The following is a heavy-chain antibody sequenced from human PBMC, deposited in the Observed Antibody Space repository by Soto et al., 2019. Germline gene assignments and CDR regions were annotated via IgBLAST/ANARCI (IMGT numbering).Heavy chain of an antibody. CDR2: FDPEDGER. V-gene: IGHV1-24*01. D-gene: IGHD6-13*01. CDR1: GYTLTELS. CDR3: DTEGRGSSLGGSYHFYYGTDV. Sequence: ASVKVSCKVSGYTLTELSMHWVRQAPGKGLEWMGGFDPEDGERIYAQKFQGRVTMTEDTSTDTAYMELSSRRTEAKDVYYCDTEGRGSSLGGSYHFYYGTDVWG. J-gene: IGHJ6*02.